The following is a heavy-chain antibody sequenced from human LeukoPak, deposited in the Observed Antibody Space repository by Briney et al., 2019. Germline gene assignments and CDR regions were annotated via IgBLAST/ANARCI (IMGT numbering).Heavy chain of an antibody. J-gene: IGHJ6*03. CDR3: AKEGGYRYLPPYYYYMDV. D-gene: IGHD5-18*01. V-gene: IGHV3-23*01. CDR1: GFTFSNYA. Sequence: GGSLRLSCAASGFTFSNYAMSWVRQAPGKGLEWVSAISGSGGSTYSADSVKGRFTISRDNSKNKLYLQMNSLRAEDTAVYYCAKEGGYRYLPPYYYYMDVWGKGTTVTVSS. CDR2: ISGSGGST.